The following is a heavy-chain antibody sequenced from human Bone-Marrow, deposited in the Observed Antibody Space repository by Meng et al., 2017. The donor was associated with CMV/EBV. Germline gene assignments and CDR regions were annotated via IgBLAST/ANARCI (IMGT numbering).Heavy chain of an antibody. Sequence: SETLSLTCTVSGGSISSGDYYWSWIRQPPGKGLEWIGYIYYSGSTYYNPSLKSRVTISVDTSKNQFSLKLSSVTAADTAVYYCARGRGCSGGSCYSGRRGNWFDPWGQGTLVTVSS. V-gene: IGHV4-30-4*08. CDR1: GGSISSGDYY. D-gene: IGHD2-15*01. CDR3: ARGRGCSGGSCYSGRRGNWFDP. J-gene: IGHJ5*02. CDR2: IYYSGST.